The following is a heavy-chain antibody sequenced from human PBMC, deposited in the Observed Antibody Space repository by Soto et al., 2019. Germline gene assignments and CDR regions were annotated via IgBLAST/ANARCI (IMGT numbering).Heavy chain of an antibody. Sequence: ASVKVSCKASGYTLTSYGISWVRQAPGQGLEWMGWISAYNGNTNYAQKLQGRVTMTTDTSTSTAYMELRSLRSDDTAVYYCAREYSSSSVMYYYYYMDVWVKGTTVTVS. J-gene: IGHJ6*03. CDR3: AREYSSSSVMYYYYYMDV. CDR1: GYTLTSYG. D-gene: IGHD6-6*01. V-gene: IGHV1-18*01. CDR2: ISAYNGNT.